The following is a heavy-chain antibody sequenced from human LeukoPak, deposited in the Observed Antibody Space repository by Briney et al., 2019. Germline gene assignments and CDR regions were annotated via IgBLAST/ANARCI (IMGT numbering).Heavy chain of an antibody. V-gene: IGHV1-2*06. CDR1: GYTFTSYY. D-gene: IGHD4-17*01. CDR3: AIYGDQLYYFDY. CDR2: INPTGGST. J-gene: IGHJ4*02. Sequence: RRASVKVSCKASGYTFTSYYMHWVRQAPGQGLEWMGLINPTGGSTGYAQKFQGRVTMTRDTSISTAYMELSRLRSDDTAVYYCAIYGDQLYYFDYWGQGTLVTVSS.